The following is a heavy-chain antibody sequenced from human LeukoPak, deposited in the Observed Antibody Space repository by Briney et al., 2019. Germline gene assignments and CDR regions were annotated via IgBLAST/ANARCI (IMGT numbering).Heavy chain of an antibody. CDR3: AKDLLGLTAPKAYFDF. Sequence: GGSLRLSCAGSGFTFSNYWVHWVRQAPGKGLVWVSRINEDGSRTDYADFVKGRFTISRDNSKTTVYLQMNSLEIEDTAVYYCAKDLLGLTAPKAYFDFRGQGTLVTVSS. CDR1: GFTFSNYW. V-gene: IGHV3-74*01. J-gene: IGHJ4*02. CDR2: INEDGSRT. D-gene: IGHD2-21*02.